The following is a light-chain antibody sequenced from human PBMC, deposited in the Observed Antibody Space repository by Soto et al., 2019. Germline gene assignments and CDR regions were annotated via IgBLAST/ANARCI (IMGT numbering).Light chain of an antibody. CDR3: QQFSSYPLT. CDR2: GAS. Sequence: EIVLTQSPGTLSLSPWERATLSCRASQSVSSSYLAWYQQKPGQAPRLLIYGASSRATGIPDRFRGSGSGTDFTLTISRLEPEDFAVYYCQQFSSYPLTFGGGTKVDIK. J-gene: IGKJ4*01. V-gene: IGKV3-20*01. CDR1: QSVSSSY.